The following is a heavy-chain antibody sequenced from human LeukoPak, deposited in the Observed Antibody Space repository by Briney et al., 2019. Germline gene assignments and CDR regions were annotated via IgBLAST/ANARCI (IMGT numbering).Heavy chain of an antibody. Sequence: SETLSLTCTVSGGSISSGGYYWSWIRQHPGKGLEWIGYIYYSGSTYYNPSLKSRVTISVDTSKNQFSLKLSSVTAADTAVYYCARGQLTMIVVVNTLEKNFYFDYWGQGTLVTVSS. V-gene: IGHV4-31*03. CDR1: GGSISSGGYY. D-gene: IGHD3-22*01. CDR3: ARGQLTMIVVVNTLEKNFYFDY. J-gene: IGHJ4*02. CDR2: IYYSGST.